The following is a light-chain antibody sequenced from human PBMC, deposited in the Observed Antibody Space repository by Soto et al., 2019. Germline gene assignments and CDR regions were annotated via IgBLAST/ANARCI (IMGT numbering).Light chain of an antibody. CDR3: CSYAGVYTFV. CDR2: DVS. V-gene: IGLV2-11*01. J-gene: IGLJ1*01. Sequence: QSALAQPRSVSGSPGQSVTISCTGTSSDVGGYQYVSWYQQRPGKVPILMIYDVSKRPSRVPDRFSGSKSGITASLTISGLQAEDEADYYCCSYAGVYTFVFGSGTKVTVL. CDR1: SSDVGGYQY.